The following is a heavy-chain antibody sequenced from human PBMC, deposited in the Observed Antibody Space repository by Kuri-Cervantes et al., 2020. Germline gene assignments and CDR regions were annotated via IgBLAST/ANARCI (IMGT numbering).Heavy chain of an antibody. CDR2: IKSKTDGGTT. V-gene: IGHV3-15*01. Sequence: GESLKISCAASGFTFSNAWMSWARQAPGKGLEWVGRIKSKTDGGTTDYAAPVKGRFTISRDDSKNTLYLQMNSLRAEDTAVYYCAIIWFGELEIMDVWGQGTTVTVSS. J-gene: IGHJ6*02. D-gene: IGHD3-10*01. CDR3: AIIWFGELEIMDV. CDR1: GFTFSNAW.